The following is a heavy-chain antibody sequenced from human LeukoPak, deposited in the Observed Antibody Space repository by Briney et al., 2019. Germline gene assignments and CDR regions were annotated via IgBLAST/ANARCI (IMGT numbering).Heavy chain of an antibody. J-gene: IGHJ4*02. CDR2: IYRPATT. CDR1: GFTFSNYA. CDR3: ARHQMGANTFDF. Sequence: GSLRLSCAASGFTFSNYAMSWIRQPPGKGLEWIGEIYRPATTNCNPSLNSRVTISLDTSKNQFSLKLSSVTAADTAVYYCARHQMGANTFDFWGQGTQVTVSS. V-gene: IGHV4-34*01. D-gene: IGHD1-26*01.